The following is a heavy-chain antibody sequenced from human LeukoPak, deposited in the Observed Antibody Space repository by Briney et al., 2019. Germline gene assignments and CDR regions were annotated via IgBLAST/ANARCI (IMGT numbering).Heavy chain of an antibody. Sequence: GGSLRLSCAASGFTFSSSAMSWVRQAPGKGLEWVSAISGSGGSTYYADSVKGRFTISRDNSKTTLYLQMNSLRAEDTAVYYCAKDLKGSSAIIVGATGRYYFDYWGQGTLVTVSS. J-gene: IGHJ4*02. CDR3: AKDLKGSSAIIVGATGRYYFDY. CDR2: ISGSGGST. D-gene: IGHD1-26*01. V-gene: IGHV3-23*01. CDR1: GFTFSSSA.